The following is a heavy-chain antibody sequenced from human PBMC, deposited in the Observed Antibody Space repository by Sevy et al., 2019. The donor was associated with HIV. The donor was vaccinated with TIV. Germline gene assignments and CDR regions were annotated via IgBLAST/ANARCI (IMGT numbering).Heavy chain of an antibody. D-gene: IGHD3-22*01. Sequence: GGSLRLSCAVSGFSFDSYGMTWVRQAPGEGLEWVSGISGSGTRTYYADSVKGRFIISRDNSKNTLYLQMNSLRSEDTGIYYCAKGGGGHYDPDEIGYYFYYYNMDVWGKGTTVTVSS. CDR1: GFSFDSYG. V-gene: IGHV3-23*01. CDR2: ISGSGTRT. CDR3: AKGGGGHYDPDEIGYYFYYYNMDV. J-gene: IGHJ6*03.